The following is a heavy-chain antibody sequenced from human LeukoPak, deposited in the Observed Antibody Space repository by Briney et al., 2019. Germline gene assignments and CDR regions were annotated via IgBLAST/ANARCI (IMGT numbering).Heavy chain of an antibody. CDR3: ATRGATVTTYGY. V-gene: IGHV1-24*01. Sequence: GASVKVSCRVSGYTLTELSMHWLRQAPAKGLEWMGGFDPEDGETIYAQKFQGRVTMTEDTSTDTAYMELSSLRSEDTAVYYCATRGATVTTYGYWGQGTLVTVSS. CDR2: FDPEDGET. D-gene: IGHD4-11*01. CDR1: GYTLTELS. J-gene: IGHJ4*02.